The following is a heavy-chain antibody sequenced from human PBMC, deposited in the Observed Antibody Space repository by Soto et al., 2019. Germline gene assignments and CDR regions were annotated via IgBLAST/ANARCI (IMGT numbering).Heavy chain of an antibody. Sequence: EVQLVESGGGLIQPGGSLRLSCAVSGFTVSNNYMSWVRQAPGKGLEGVSVIYSGGYTAYGDSVKGRFTISRDNSKNTLSLKKNSRGAGDPALYYCATQRGGGGYWGQGTLVTVSS. CDR1: GFTVSNNY. CDR3: ATQRGGGGY. D-gene: IGHD6-25*01. CDR2: IYSGGYT. J-gene: IGHJ4*02. V-gene: IGHV3-53*01.